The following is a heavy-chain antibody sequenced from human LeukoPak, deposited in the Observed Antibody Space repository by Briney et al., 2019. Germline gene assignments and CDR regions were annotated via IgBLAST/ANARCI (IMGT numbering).Heavy chain of an antibody. CDR3: VRDNPRCCGVIPANIDDY. D-gene: IGHD2-21*01. J-gene: IGHJ4*02. Sequence: GGSLRLSCAASGFTFDVAWMAWVRQAPGKGLEWVSYINGGGSPIYYADSVRGRFTISRDNAKNSLYLQMNSLRAEDTAVYYCVRDNPRCCGVIPANIDDYWGQGTLVTVSS. CDR1: GFTFDVAW. CDR2: INGGGSPI. V-gene: IGHV3-48*01.